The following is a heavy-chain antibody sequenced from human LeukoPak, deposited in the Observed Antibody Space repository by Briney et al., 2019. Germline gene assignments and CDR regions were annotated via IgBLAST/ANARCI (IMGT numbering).Heavy chain of an antibody. CDR3: ARVFPLASAFDY. CDR2: ISAYNGNT. V-gene: IGHV1-18*01. D-gene: IGHD3-3*02. CDR1: GYRFTRNG. Sequence: ASVKVSCKPSGYRFTRNGISWVRQAPGQGLEWMGWISAYNGNTNYAQKLQGRVTMTTDTSTSTAYMELRSLRSDDTAVYYCARVFPLASAFDYWGQGTLVTVSS. J-gene: IGHJ4*02.